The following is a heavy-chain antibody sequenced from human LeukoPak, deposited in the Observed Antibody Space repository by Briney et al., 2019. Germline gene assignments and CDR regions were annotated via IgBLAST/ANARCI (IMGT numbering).Heavy chain of an antibody. D-gene: IGHD6-19*01. Sequence: SETLSLTCTVSGGSISSSNWWSWVRQPPGKGLEWIGEIYHSGSTNYNPSLKSRVTISVDKSKNQFSLKLSSVTAADTAVYYCASKDGIAVAGTISYWGQGTLVTVSS. CDR3: ASKDGIAVAGTISY. CDR2: IYHSGST. J-gene: IGHJ4*02. V-gene: IGHV4-4*02. CDR1: GGSISSSNW.